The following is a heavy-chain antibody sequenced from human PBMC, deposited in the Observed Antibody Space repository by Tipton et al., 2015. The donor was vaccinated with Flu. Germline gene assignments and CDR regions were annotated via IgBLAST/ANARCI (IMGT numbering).Heavy chain of an antibody. CDR2: IKQDGSEK. CDR3: VRAVGGAAAL. J-gene: IGHJ3*01. V-gene: IGHV3-7*03. D-gene: IGHD6-13*01. Sequence: SLRLSCVASGLTFSSYWMSWVRQAPGKGLEWVANIKQDGSEKYYVDSVKGRFTISRDNAQKSLSLQMNSLRAEDTALYYCVRAVGGAAALWGQGTMVTVSS. CDR1: GLTFSSYW.